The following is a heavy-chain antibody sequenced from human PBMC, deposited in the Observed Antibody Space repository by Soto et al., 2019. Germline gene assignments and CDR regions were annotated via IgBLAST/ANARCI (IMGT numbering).Heavy chain of an antibody. J-gene: IGHJ4*02. CDR1: GFTFSKFE. Sequence: EVQVLESGGGLVQPGGSRRLSCTASGFTFSKFEMSWARQASGKGLEWVSFISVSGGETHYADSVKGRFIISRDNSKNKLYLQMNSLRVEDMAVYYCVKGGWLDDWGQGTLVTVSS. D-gene: IGHD6-19*01. V-gene: IGHV3-23*01. CDR3: VKGGWLDD. CDR2: ISVSGGET.